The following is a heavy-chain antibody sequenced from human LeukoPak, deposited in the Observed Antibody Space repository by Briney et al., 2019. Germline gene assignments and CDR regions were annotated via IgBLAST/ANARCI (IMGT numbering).Heavy chain of an antibody. CDR1: GFTFSSYG. J-gene: IGHJ4*02. CDR2: IRYNGCNT. V-gene: IGHV3-33*06. Sequence: GRSLRLSCAASGFTFSSYGMHWVRQAPGKGLEWVAVIRYNGCNTYYADSVKGRFTISRDNSKNTLYLQMNSLRAEDTAVYYCAKDLDLTVPFDYWGQGTLVTVSS. D-gene: IGHD4-11*01. CDR3: AKDLDLTVPFDY.